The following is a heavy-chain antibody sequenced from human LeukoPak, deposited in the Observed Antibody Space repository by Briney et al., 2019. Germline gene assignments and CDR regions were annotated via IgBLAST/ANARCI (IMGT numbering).Heavy chain of an antibody. CDR2: IYPGDSDT. D-gene: IGHD5-18*01. CDR3: ATAEGGYSYDFDY. V-gene: IGHV5-51*01. CDR1: GYNFTSYW. Sequence: GESLQISCKGSGYNFTSYWIGWVRQMPGKGLEWMGNIYPGDSDTRYSPSFQGQVTISADKSISTAYLQWSSLKASDTAMYYCATAEGGYSYDFDYWGQGTLVTVSS. J-gene: IGHJ4*02.